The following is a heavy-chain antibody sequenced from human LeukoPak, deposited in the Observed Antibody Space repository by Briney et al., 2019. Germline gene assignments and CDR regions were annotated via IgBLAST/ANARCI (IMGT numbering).Heavy chain of an antibody. J-gene: IGHJ4*02. V-gene: IGHV4-30-4*01. CDR2: IYYSGST. CDR3: AREVRGLFGFDY. Sequence: SETLSLTCTVSGGSISSGDYYWSWIRQPPGTGLEWIGYIYYSGSTYYNPSLKSRVTISVDTSKNQFSLKLSPVTAADTAVYYCAREVRGLFGFDYWGQGTLVTVSS. CDR1: GGSISSGDYY. D-gene: IGHD3-10*01.